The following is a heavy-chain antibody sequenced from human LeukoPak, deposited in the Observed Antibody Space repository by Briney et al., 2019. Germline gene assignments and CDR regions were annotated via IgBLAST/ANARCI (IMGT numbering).Heavy chain of an antibody. CDR3: ARAGTSYYYYGMDV. CDR1: GFTFSSYG. D-gene: IGHD6-13*01. V-gene: IGHV3-23*01. CDR2: ISGSGGST. J-gene: IGHJ6*02. Sequence: GGSLRLSCAASGFTFSSYGMSWVRQAPGKGLEWVSAISGSGGSTYYADSVKGRFTISRDSSKNTLYLQMNSLRAEDTAVYYCARAGTSYYYYGMDVWGQGTTVTVSS.